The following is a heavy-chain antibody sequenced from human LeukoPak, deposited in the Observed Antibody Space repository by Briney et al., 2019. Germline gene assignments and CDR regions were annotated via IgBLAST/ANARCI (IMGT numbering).Heavy chain of an antibody. CDR1: GYSIGSGYY. CDR3: ARLGSTTFGVVTNWFDP. D-gene: IGHD3-3*01. V-gene: IGHV4-38-2*01. CDR2: MYHSGST. J-gene: IGHJ5*02. Sequence: SETLSLTCAVSGYSIGSGYYWGWIRQPPGKGLEWIGSMYHSGSTYYNPSLKSRVTISVDTSKNQFSLKLSSVTAADTAVYYCARLGSTTFGVVTNWFDPWGQGTLVTVSS.